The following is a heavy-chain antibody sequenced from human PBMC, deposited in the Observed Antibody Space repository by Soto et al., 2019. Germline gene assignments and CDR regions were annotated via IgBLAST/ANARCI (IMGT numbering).Heavy chain of an antibody. CDR1: GFTFSDSA. V-gene: IGHV3-73*02. D-gene: IGHD6-19*01. J-gene: IGHJ4*02. CDR2: IRGKTNSYAT. Sequence: EVQLVESGGGLVQPGGSLKVSCAASGFTFSDSAMHWVRQASGKGLEWVGRIRGKTNSYATTYAASLKGRFTISRDDSKSTTYLKMNILKAEDTAVYYCTSAAVASYWGQGTLVTVSS. CDR3: TSAAVASY.